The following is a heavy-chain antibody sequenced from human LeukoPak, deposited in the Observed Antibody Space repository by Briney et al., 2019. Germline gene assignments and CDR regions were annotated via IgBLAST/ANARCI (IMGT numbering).Heavy chain of an antibody. D-gene: IGHD2-2*01. CDR3: AGDRAWGVPAAGPGSDP. CDR1: GFTFSDYY. V-gene: IGHV3-11*01. CDR2: ISSSGSTI. Sequence: KPGGSLRLSCAASGFTFSDYYMSWIRQAPGKGLEWVSYISSSGSTIYYAASVKGRFTISRDNAKNSLYLQMNSLRAEDTAVYYCAGDRAWGVPAAGPGSDPWGQGTLVTVSS. J-gene: IGHJ5*02.